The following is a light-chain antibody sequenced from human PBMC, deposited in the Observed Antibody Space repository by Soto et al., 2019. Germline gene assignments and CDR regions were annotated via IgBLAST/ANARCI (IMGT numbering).Light chain of an antibody. V-gene: IGKV1-5*01. Sequence: DIQMTQSPSTLSASVGDRVTIACRASENVNPWLAWYQQKVGQAPRLLIYDVSILESGVPSRFSGSASGTEFTLTISSLQPDDFATYYYQQYNSYSRTFGQGTKVEI. CDR2: DVS. CDR3: QQYNSYSRT. J-gene: IGKJ1*01. CDR1: ENVNPW.